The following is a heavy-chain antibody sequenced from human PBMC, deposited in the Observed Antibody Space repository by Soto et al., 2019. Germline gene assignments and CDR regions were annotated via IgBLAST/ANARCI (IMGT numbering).Heavy chain of an antibody. CDR3: ARGPYGVQPFQC. J-gene: IGHJ1*01. CDR2: INHSGST. D-gene: IGHD4-17*01. CDR1: GGSFSGYY. Sequence: QVQLQQWGGGLLKPSETLSLSCGVYGGSFSGYYWNWIRQPPGKGLEWIGDINHSGSTNYNPSLKSRLTMSVDTSKNQFFLNLTSVSEADTAVYYCARGPYGVQPFQCWGQGALVIVSS. V-gene: IGHV4-34*01.